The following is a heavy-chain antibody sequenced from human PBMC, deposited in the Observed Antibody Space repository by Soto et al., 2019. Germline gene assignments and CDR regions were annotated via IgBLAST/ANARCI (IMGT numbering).Heavy chain of an antibody. CDR3: ASDRLGCSSTSCYPE. J-gene: IGHJ4*02. D-gene: IGHD2-2*01. V-gene: IGHV4-4*07. CDR2: IYTSGST. CDR1: GGSISSYY. Sequence: KPSETLSLTCTVSGGSISSYYWSWIRQPAGKGLEWIGRIYTSGSTNYNPSLKSRVTMSVDTSKNQSSLKLSSVTAADTAVYYCASDRLGCSSTSCYPEWGQGTLVTVSS.